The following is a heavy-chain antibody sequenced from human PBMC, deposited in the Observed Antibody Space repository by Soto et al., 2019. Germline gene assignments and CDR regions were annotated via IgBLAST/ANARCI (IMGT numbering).Heavy chain of an antibody. D-gene: IGHD3-3*01. J-gene: IGHJ3*02. CDR1: GYPVTAYY. Sequence: QLHLVQSGAVVKKPGASVTVSCSASGYPVTAYYMHWVRQAPGRGLEWMGGINPATGAAKYTQTFQGRVTMTRATSTSTVFMELSGLTSEAPAVFYCARGGGVGVAGSAAFDMWGQGTVVTVSS. CDR2: INPATGAA. V-gene: IGHV1-2*02. CDR3: ARGGGVGVAGSAAFDM.